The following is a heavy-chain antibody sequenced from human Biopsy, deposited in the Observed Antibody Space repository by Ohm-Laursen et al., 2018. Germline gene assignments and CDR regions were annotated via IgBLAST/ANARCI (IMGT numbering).Heavy chain of an antibody. Sequence: GASVKASCKASGYTFSSYAVMWVRQAPGQGLEWMGWISPYNFNTNYAQKFQGRATMTTDTSTNTAYMELTSLRSDDTAVYYCAREERGDIGIDYWGQGTLVTVSS. CDR3: AREERGDIGIDY. D-gene: IGHD2-15*01. CDR2: ISPYNFNT. J-gene: IGHJ4*02. CDR1: GYTFSSYA. V-gene: IGHV1-18*01.